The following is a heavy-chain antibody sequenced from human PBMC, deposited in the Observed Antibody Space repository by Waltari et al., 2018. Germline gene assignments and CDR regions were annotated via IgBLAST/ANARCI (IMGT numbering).Heavy chain of an antibody. D-gene: IGHD6-19*01. J-gene: IGHJ5*02. CDR3: ATLAVLTGVDP. CDR1: GYTFTGSS. CDR2: INPNSGGT. Sequence: QLVQAGAEGRKPGASVQGSCKASGYTFTGSSMHPGRQAPGQGLEWMGWINPNSGGTNYAQKFQGRVTMTRDTSISTAYMELSRLRSDDTAVYYCATLAVLTGVDPWGQGTLVTVSS. V-gene: IGHV1-2*02.